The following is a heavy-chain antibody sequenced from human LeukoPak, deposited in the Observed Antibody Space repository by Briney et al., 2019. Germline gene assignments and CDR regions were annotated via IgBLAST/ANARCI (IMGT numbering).Heavy chain of an antibody. V-gene: IGHV4-39*01. CDR2: IYYSGST. Sequence: SETLSLTCTVSGGSISSSSYYWGWIRQPPGKGLEWIGSIYYSGSTYYNPSLKSRVTISVDTSKNQFSLKLSSVTAADTAVYYCASITPESDAFDIWGQGTMVTVSS. D-gene: IGHD5-24*01. CDR1: GGSISSSSYY. CDR3: ASITPESDAFDI. J-gene: IGHJ3*02.